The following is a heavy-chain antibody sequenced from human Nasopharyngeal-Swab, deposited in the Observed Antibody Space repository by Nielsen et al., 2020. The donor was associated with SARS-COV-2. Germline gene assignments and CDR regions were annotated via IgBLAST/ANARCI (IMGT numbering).Heavy chain of an antibody. CDR3: ARAHSSGWYYFDY. Sequence: SEILSLTCTVSGGSISSYYWSWIRQPPGKGLEWIGYIYYSGSTNYNPSLKSRVTISVDTSKNQFSLKLSSVTAADTAVYYCARAHSSGWYYFDYWGQGTLVTVSS. CDR1: GGSISSYY. D-gene: IGHD6-19*01. V-gene: IGHV4-59*01. J-gene: IGHJ4*02. CDR2: IYYSGST.